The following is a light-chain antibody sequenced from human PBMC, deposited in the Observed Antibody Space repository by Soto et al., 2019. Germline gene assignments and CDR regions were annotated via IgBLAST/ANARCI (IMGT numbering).Light chain of an antibody. Sequence: DIEMTQSPSTLSASVGDRVTITCRASQTIRRWLAWYQQRPGKAPKVLIHDASTLESGVPARFSGSGSETEFTLTISSLQPEDSATYYCQHYNSDPWTFGQGTKVEIK. CDR3: QHYNSDPWT. CDR1: QTIRRW. CDR2: DAS. V-gene: IGKV1-5*01. J-gene: IGKJ1*01.